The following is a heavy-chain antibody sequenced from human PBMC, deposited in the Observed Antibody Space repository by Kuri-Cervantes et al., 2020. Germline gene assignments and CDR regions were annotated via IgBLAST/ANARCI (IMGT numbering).Heavy chain of an antibody. CDR2: IKGSGSST. Sequence: GGSLRLSCVASGLAFRNYAMTWVRQAPGKGLKWVSGIKGSGSSTYYADSVKGRFTISRDNSKNTLYLQMNSLRAEDTAVYYCAKMVAGGYYYFDYWGQGTLVTVSS. CDR1: GLAFRNYA. CDR3: AKMVAGGYYYFDY. J-gene: IGHJ4*02. D-gene: IGHD3-22*01. V-gene: IGHV3-23*01.